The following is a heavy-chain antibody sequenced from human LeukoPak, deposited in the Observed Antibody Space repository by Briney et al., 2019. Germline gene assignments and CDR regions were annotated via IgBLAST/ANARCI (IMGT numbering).Heavy chain of an antibody. CDR1: GYTLTELS. CDR3: ATEGYYDSSGYYTDY. Sequence: GASVKVSCKVSGYTLTELSIHWVRQAPGKGLEWMGGFDPENGDTIYAQKFQGRVTMTQETSTDTAYMELSSLRSEDTAVYYCATEGYYDSSGYYTDYWGQGTLVTVSS. CDR2: FDPENGDT. V-gene: IGHV1-24*01. D-gene: IGHD3-22*01. J-gene: IGHJ4*02.